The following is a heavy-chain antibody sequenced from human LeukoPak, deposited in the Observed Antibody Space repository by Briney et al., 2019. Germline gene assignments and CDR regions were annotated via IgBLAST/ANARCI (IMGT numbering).Heavy chain of an antibody. CDR3: ASVFGDYMAFDI. J-gene: IGHJ3*02. Sequence: GGSLRLSCAASGFTFSSYWMHWVRQPPGKGLVWVSRIRSDGSSTNYADSAKGRFTISRDNAKNTLYLQMNSLRDEDTAMYYCASVFGDYMAFDIWGHGTMVTVSS. CDR1: GFTFSSYW. V-gene: IGHV3-74*01. D-gene: IGHD3-10*01. CDR2: IRSDGSST.